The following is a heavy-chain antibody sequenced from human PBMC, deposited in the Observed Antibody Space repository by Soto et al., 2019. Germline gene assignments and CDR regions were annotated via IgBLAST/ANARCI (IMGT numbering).Heavy chain of an antibody. CDR1: GYTFTGYY. D-gene: IGHD2-15*01. Sequence: ASVKVSCKASGYTFTGYYMHWVRQAPGQGLEWMGWINPNSGGPNYAQKFQGWVTMTRDTSISTAYMELSRLRSDDTAVYYCARSRIESAFDIWGQGTMVTVSS. J-gene: IGHJ3*02. CDR2: INPNSGGP. V-gene: IGHV1-2*04. CDR3: ARSRIESAFDI.